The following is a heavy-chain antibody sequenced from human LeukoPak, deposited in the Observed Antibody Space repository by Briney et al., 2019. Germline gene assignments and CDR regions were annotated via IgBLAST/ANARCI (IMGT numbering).Heavy chain of an antibody. D-gene: IGHD3-22*01. V-gene: IGHV3-30-3*01. CDR3: ARVTSNYYDSSGYYY. CDR2: ISYDGSNK. J-gene: IGHJ4*02. CDR1: GFTFSSYA. Sequence: PGRSLRLSCAASGFTFSSYAMHWVRQAPGKGLGWVAVISYDGSNKYYADSVKGRFTISRDNSKNTLYLQMNSLRAEDTAVYYCARVTSNYYDSSGYYYWGQGTLVTVSS.